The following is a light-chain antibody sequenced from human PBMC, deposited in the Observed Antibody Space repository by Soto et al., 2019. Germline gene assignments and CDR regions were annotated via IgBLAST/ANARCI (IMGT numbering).Light chain of an antibody. CDR1: QAISDN. CDR3: QQYDNWLTGT. Sequence: VLAQYAASLSGSLGEIATLACRASQAISDNLAWYQHKPGQPPRLLIYDASTRATGIPARFSGGGSGTEFTLTISSLQSEDFAVYYCQQYDNWLTGTFGQGTKVDI. J-gene: IGKJ1*01. CDR2: DAS. V-gene: IGKV3-15*01.